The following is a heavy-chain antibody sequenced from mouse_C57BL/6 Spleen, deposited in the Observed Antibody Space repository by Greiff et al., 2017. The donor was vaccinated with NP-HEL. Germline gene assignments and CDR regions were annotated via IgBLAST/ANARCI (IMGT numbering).Heavy chain of an antibody. J-gene: IGHJ2*01. V-gene: IGHV1-62-2*01. CDR2: FYPGGGSI. CDR1: GYTFTEYT. Sequence: VQLQQSGAELVKPGESVKLSCKASGYTFTEYTIYWVKQRSGQGLEWIGCFYPGGGSIKYNEKFKDKVTLTADKSSSTVYMELSRLTSEDSAVYFYATHEDGFDYWGQGTTLTVSS. CDR3: ATHEDGFDY.